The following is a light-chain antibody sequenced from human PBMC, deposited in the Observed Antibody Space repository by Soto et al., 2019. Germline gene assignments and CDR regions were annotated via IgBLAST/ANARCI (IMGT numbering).Light chain of an antibody. CDR2: DAS. CDR3: QQHSNWPPAIT. CDR1: QSVSSY. Sequence: EIVLTQSPATLSLSPGERATLSCRASQSVSSYLAWYQQKPGQAPRLLIYDASNRATGIPARFSGSGSGTDFTLTISRLEPEDFAVYYCQQHSNWPPAITFGQGTRLEI. J-gene: IGKJ5*01. V-gene: IGKV3-11*01.